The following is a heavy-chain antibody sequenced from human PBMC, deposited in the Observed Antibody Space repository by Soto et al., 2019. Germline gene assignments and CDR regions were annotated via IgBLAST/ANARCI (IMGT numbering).Heavy chain of an antibody. V-gene: IGHV4-34*01. CDR3: ARGRTAEYQLLHNWFDP. CDR1: GGSFSGYY. D-gene: IGHD2-2*01. J-gene: IGHJ5*02. CDR2: INHSGST. Sequence: SETLSLTCAVYGGSFSGYYWSWIRQPPGKGLEWIGEINHSGSTNYNPSLKSRVTISVDTSKNQFSLKLSSVTAADTAVYYCARGRTAEYQLLHNWFDPWGQGTLVTVSS.